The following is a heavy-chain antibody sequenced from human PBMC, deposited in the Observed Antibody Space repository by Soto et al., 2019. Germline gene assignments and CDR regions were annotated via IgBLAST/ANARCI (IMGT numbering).Heavy chain of an antibody. Sequence: QVQLQESGPGLVKPSQTLSLTCTVSGGSISSGGYYWSWIRQHPGKGLEWIGYIYYSGSTYYNPSLKSRVTISLDTSKNQFSLKLCSVTAADTAVYYCARWVVAAINYFDYWGQGTLVTVSS. CDR3: ARWVVAAINYFDY. J-gene: IGHJ4*02. CDR2: IYYSGST. V-gene: IGHV4-31*03. D-gene: IGHD2-15*01. CDR1: GGSISSGGYY.